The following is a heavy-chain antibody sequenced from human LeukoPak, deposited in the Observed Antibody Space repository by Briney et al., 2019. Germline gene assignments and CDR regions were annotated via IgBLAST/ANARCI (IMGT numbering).Heavy chain of an antibody. D-gene: IGHD4-23*01. CDR2: IYYSGST. Sequence: SETLSLTCTVSGGSISSYYWSWIRQPPGKGLEWIGYIYYSGSTNYNPSLKSRVTISVDTSKNQFSLKLSSVTAADTAVYHCARGPTTVGYYYYYGMDVWGKGTTVTVSS. J-gene: IGHJ6*04. CDR1: GGSISSYY. V-gene: IGHV4-59*01. CDR3: ARGPTTVGYYYYYGMDV.